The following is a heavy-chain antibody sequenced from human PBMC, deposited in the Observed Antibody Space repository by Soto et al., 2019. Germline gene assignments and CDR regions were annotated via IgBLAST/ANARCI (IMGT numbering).Heavy chain of an antibody. D-gene: IGHD4-17*01. V-gene: IGHV1-18*01. CDR1: GYTFTIYG. J-gene: IGHJ5*02. CDR2: ISAYNGNT. CDR3: ARDRAVTTVRGWFDP. Sequence: ASVKVSCKASGYTFTIYGISWVRQAPGQGLEWMGWISAYNGNTNYAQKLQGRVTMTTDTSTSTAYMELRSLRSDDTAVYYCARDRAVTTVRGWFDPWGQGTLVTVSS.